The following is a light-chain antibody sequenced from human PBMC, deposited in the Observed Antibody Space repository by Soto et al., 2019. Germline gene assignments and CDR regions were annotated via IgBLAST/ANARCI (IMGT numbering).Light chain of an antibody. CDR3: QQYGSSPWT. CDR1: QSVSSSF. Sequence: EIVLTQSPGTLSLSPGERATLACRASQSVSSSFLAWYQQKPGQAPRLLIYGASIRATGIPDRFSGSGSGTDFTLTISRLEPEDFAVYYCQQYGSSPWTFGPGTKVEIK. V-gene: IGKV3-20*01. CDR2: GAS. J-gene: IGKJ1*01.